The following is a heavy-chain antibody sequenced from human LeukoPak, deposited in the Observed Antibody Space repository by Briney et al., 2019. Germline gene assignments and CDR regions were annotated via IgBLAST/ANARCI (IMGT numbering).Heavy chain of an antibody. CDR3: ARDFGFMITFGGALLDY. V-gene: IGHV3-7*01. CDR2: IKQDGSEK. J-gene: IGHJ4*02. D-gene: IGHD3-16*01. Sequence: QPGGSLRLSCAASGFTFSSYWTSWVRQAPGKGLEWVANIKQDGSEKYYVDSVKGRFTISRDNAKNSLYLQMNSLRAEDTAVYYCARDFGFMITFGGALLDYWGQGTLVTVSS. CDR1: GFTFSSYW.